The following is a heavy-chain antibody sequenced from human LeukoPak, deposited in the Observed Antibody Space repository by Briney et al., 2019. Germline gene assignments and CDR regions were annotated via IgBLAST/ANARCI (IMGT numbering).Heavy chain of an antibody. V-gene: IGHV1-2*02. J-gene: IGHJ4*02. CDR1: GYTFTGYY. CDR2: INPNSGGT. D-gene: IGHD3-9*01. CDR3: ATALTGYYWYFDY. Sequence: ASVKVSCKASGYTFTGYYMHWVRQAPGQGLEWMGWINPNSGGTNYAQKFQGRVTMTRDTSISTAYLQWSSLKASDTAMYYCATALTGYYWYFDYWGQGTLVTVSS.